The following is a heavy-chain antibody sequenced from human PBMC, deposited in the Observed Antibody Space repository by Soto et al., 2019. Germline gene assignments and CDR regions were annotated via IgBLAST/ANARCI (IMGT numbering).Heavy chain of an antibody. D-gene: IGHD2-2*02. CDR3: ARHADTDTYYYYYGMDV. J-gene: IGHJ6*02. CDR1: GGSISSRSYY. Sequence: SETLSLTCTVSGGSISSRSYYWGWIRQPPXKGLEWIGSIYYSRSTYNNPSLKSRVTISVDTSKNQFSLKLSSVTAADTAVYYCARHADTDTYYYYYGMDVWGQGTTVTVSS. V-gene: IGHV4-39*01. CDR2: IYYSRST.